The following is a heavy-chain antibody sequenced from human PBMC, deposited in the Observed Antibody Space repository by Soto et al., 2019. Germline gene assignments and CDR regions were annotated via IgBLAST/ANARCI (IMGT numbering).Heavy chain of an antibody. J-gene: IGHJ5*02. CDR2: IIPIFGTA. CDR3: AREEGVVVAAATRWFDP. CDR1: GGTFSSYA. Sequence: QVQLVQSGAEVKKPGSSVKVSCKASGGTFSSYAISWVRQAPGQGLEWMGGIIPIFGTANYAQKFQGRVTITADESTSTAYMELGSLRSEDTAVYYGAREEGVVVAAATRWFDPWGQGTLFTVSS. V-gene: IGHV1-69*12. D-gene: IGHD2-15*01.